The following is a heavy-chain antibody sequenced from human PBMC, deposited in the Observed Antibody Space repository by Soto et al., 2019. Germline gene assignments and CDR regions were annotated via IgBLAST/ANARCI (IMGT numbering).Heavy chain of an antibody. CDR2: FDPEDGET. CDR1: GYTLTELS. CDR3: ATRWIVLVPAAISGMDV. J-gene: IGHJ6*02. D-gene: IGHD2-2*02. V-gene: IGHV1-24*01. Sequence: GASVKVSCTVSGYTLTELSMHWVRQAPGKGLEWMGGFDPEDGETIYAQKFQGRVTMTEDTSTDTAYMELSSLRSEDTAVYYCATRWIVLVPAAISGMDVWGQGTTVTVSS.